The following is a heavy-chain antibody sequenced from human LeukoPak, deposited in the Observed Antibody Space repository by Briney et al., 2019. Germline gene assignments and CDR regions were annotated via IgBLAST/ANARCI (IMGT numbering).Heavy chain of an antibody. CDR2: INPSGGST. D-gene: IGHD2-2*01. J-gene: IGHJ2*01. Sequence: ASVKVSCKASGYTFTSYYMHWVRQAPGQGLEWMGIINPSGGSTSYAQKFQGRVTMTRDTSTSTVYMELGSLRSEDTAVYYCARERIVVVPAAMLSDYWYFDLWGRGTLVTVSS. V-gene: IGHV1-46*01. CDR3: ARERIVVVPAAMLSDYWYFDL. CDR1: GYTFTSYY.